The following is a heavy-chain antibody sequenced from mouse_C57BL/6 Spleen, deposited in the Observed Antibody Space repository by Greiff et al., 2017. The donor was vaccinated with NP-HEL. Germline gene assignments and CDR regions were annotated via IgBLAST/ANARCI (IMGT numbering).Heavy chain of an antibody. CDR2: ISYSGST. Sequence: EVQGVESGPGMVKPSQSLSLTCTVTGYSITSGYDWHWIRHFPGNKLEWMGYISYSGSTNYNPSLKSRISITHDTSKNHFFLKLNSVTTEDTATYYCARHYYGSSSWYFDYWGQGTTLTVSS. CDR3: ARHYYGSSSWYFDY. J-gene: IGHJ2*01. D-gene: IGHD1-1*01. V-gene: IGHV3-1*01. CDR1: GYSITSGYD.